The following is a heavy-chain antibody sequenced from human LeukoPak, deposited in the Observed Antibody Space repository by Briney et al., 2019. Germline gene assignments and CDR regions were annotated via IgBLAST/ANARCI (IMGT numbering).Heavy chain of an antibody. J-gene: IGHJ4*02. Sequence: GGSLRLSCAASGFTFSSYSMNWVRQAPGKGLEWVSSISSSSSYIYYADSVKGRFTISRDNAKNSLYLQMNSLRAEDTAVCYCARSISYGDYGGYWGQGTLVTVSS. V-gene: IGHV3-21*01. CDR3: ARSISYGDYGGY. CDR2: ISSSSSYI. CDR1: GFTFSSYS. D-gene: IGHD4-17*01.